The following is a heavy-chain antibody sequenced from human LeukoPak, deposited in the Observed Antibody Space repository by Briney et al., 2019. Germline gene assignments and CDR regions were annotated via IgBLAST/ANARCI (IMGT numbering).Heavy chain of an antibody. CDR1: GGTFSSYA. Sequence: SVKVSCKASGGTFSSYAISWVRQAPGQGLEWMGGIIPIFGTANYAQKFQGRVTITTGESTSTAYMELSSLRSGDTAVYYCARDKPPWVNAFDIWGQRTMVTVSS. V-gene: IGHV1-69*05. J-gene: IGHJ3*02. D-gene: IGHD1-14*01. CDR2: IIPIFGTA. CDR3: ARDKPPWVNAFDI.